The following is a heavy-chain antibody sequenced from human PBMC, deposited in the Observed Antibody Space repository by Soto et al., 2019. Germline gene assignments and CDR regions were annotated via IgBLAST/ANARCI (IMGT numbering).Heavy chain of an antibody. J-gene: IGHJ3*02. Sequence: QVQLVESGGGVVQPGRSLRLSCAASGFTFSTYGMHWVRQAPGKGLEWVAVISYDESNKYYADSVKGRLTISRDNSKNTLSLQMNSLRAEDTAVYFCAKGYCSGGNCYGGAFDIWGQGTMVTVSS. CDR2: ISYDESNK. CDR3: AKGYCSGGNCYGGAFDI. CDR1: GFTFSTYG. V-gene: IGHV3-30*18. D-gene: IGHD2-15*01.